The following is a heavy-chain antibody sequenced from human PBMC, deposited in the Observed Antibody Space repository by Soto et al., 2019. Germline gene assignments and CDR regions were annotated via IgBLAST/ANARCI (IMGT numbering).Heavy chain of an antibody. D-gene: IGHD1-26*01. CDR2: TSYDGNNK. Sequence: QVQLVDSGGDVVQPGGSLRLSCTGSGFTFGNYGMHWVRQAPGKGLEWVASTSYDGNNKYYADSLKGRFTISRDNSKKMVYLQMTSLGPEDTAVYYCEKGGGSARDFDYWGQGALVTVSS. CDR3: EKGGGSARDFDY. CDR1: GFTFGNYG. J-gene: IGHJ4*02. V-gene: IGHV3-30*18.